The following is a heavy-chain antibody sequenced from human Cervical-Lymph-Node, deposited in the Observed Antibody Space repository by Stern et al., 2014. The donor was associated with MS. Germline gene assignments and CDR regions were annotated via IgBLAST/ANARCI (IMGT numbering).Heavy chain of an antibody. Sequence: QVQLVQSGAEVKKPGASVKVSCKASGYTFTGYYMHWVRQAPGQGLEWMGWINPNIGGTNYAQKFQGRVTMTRDTSISTAYMELSRLRSDDTAVYYCARGGPRLRYYYYGMDVWGQGTTVTVSS. CDR2: INPNIGGT. CDR1: GYTFTGYY. D-gene: IGHD6-6*01. V-gene: IGHV1-2*02. J-gene: IGHJ6*02. CDR3: ARGGPRLRYYYYGMDV.